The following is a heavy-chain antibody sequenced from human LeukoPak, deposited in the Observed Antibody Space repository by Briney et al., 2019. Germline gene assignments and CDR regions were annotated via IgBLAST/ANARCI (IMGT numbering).Heavy chain of an antibody. CDR1: GFTFSSYA. Sequence: GGSLRLSCAASGFTFSSYAMSWVRQAPGKGLEWVSAISGSGSSTYYADSVKGRFTISRDNSKNTLYLQMNSLRAEDTAVYYCAKDSYYDSSGYYTGYYFDYWGQGTLVTVSS. V-gene: IGHV3-23*01. D-gene: IGHD3-22*01. J-gene: IGHJ4*02. CDR3: AKDSYYDSSGYYTGYYFDY. CDR2: ISGSGSST.